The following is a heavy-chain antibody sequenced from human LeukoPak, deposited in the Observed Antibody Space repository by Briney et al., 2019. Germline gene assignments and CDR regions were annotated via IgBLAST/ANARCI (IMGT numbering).Heavy chain of an antibody. V-gene: IGHV1-46*01. J-gene: IGHJ4*02. CDR1: GYTFTGYY. CDR3: ARVGYSSGWYLNFDY. CDR2: INPSGGST. Sequence: ASVKVSCKASGYTFTGYYMHWVRQAPGQGLEWMGIINPSGGSTSYAQKFQGRVTMTRDTSTSTAYMELSSLRSEDTAVYYCARVGYSSGWYLNFDYWGQGTLVTVSS. D-gene: IGHD6-19*01.